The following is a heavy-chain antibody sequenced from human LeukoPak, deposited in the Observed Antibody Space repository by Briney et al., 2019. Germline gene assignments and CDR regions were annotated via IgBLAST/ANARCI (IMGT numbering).Heavy chain of an antibody. CDR3: ARNSLYDSSAPDALDI. CDR1: GGTFSSYA. D-gene: IGHD3-22*01. Sequence: GASVKVSCKASGGTFSSYAISWVRQAPGQGLEWMGGIIPIFGTANYAQKFQGRVTITADESTSTAYMELSSLRSEDTAVYYCARNSLYDSSAPDALDIWGQGTMVTVSS. CDR2: IIPIFGTA. J-gene: IGHJ3*02. V-gene: IGHV1-69*13.